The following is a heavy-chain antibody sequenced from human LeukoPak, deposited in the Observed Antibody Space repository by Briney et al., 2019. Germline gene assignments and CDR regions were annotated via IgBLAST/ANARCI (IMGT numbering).Heavy chain of an antibody. Sequence: ASVKVSCKVSGYTXTELSMHWVRQAPGKGLEWMGGFDPEDGETIYAQKFQGRVTMTEDTSTDTAYMELSSLRSEDTAVYYCATAILLNYYDSSGYIPFLGFDYWGQGTLVTVSS. D-gene: IGHD3-22*01. J-gene: IGHJ4*02. CDR2: FDPEDGET. CDR1: GYTXTELS. V-gene: IGHV1-24*01. CDR3: ATAILLNYYDSSGYIPFLGFDY.